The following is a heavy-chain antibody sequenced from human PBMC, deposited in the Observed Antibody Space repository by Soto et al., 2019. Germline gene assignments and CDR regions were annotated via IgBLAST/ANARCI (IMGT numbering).Heavy chain of an antibody. CDR3: RRDRGV. CDR1: GFTFISYV. D-gene: IGHD3-16*01. J-gene: IGHJ4*02. Sequence: SLILSFSSAGFTFISYVIHCVLQSPGKGLEWLAVIWYDVSNKYYADSVKGRFTISRENSKNTLYMQMTSLIADEKVVSYCRRDRGVWGQATLVNVSS. V-gene: IGHV3-33*01. CDR2: IWYDVSNK.